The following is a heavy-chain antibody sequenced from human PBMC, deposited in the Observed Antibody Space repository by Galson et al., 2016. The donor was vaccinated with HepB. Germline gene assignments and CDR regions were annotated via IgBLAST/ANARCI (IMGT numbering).Heavy chain of an antibody. CDR3: AREDYSSGWPLNWRFAF. J-gene: IGHJ2*01. CDR2: TYYRSKWYN. CDR1: GDSVSSNSAA. V-gene: IGHV6-1*01. D-gene: IGHD6-19*01. Sequence: CAISGDSVSSNSAAWNWIRQSPSRGLEWLGRTYYRSKWYNDYAVSVKSRITINPDTSKNQFSLQLNSVTPEDTAVYYCAREDYSSGWPLNWRFAFWGRGTLVTVST.